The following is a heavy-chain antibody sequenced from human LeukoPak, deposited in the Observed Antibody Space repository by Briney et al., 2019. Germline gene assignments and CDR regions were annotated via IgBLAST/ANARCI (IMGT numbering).Heavy chain of an antibody. CDR2: IYYSGSA. V-gene: IGHV4-30-4*02. CDR3: AGGDPNWFDP. J-gene: IGHJ5*02. Sequence: SETLSLTCNVSGGSISSGDYFWSWVRQPPGKGLEWIGYIYYSGSAYYSPSLRSRFTISVDTSENQFSLKLSSVTAADTAVYYCAGGDPNWFDPWGQGTLVTVSS. CDR1: GGSISSGDYF. D-gene: IGHD2-21*02.